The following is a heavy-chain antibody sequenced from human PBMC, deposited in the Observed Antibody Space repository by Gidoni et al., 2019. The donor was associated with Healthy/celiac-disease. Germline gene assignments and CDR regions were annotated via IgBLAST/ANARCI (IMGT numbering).Heavy chain of an antibody. CDR1: GFTFSSYA. Sequence: EVQLLESGGGLVQPGGSLRLSCAASGFTFSSYAMSGVRQAPGKGLEWVSAISGSGGSTYYADSVKGRFTISRDNSKNTLYLQMNSLRAEDTAVYYCAKDLDYYGSGSQYLFDYWGQGTLVTVSS. CDR2: ISGSGGST. J-gene: IGHJ4*02. D-gene: IGHD3-10*01. CDR3: AKDLDYYGSGSQYLFDY. V-gene: IGHV3-23*01.